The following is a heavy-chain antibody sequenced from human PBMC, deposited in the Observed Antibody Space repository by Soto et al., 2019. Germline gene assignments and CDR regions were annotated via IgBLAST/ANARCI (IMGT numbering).Heavy chain of an antibody. V-gene: IGHV4-59*01. Sequence: SETLSLTCTVSGGSISNYYWSWIRQPPGKGLEWIGYVYSSGSTHYNPSLQSRVTISADTSKNQVSLKVNSVTAADTAVYYCARDHPHSYGVYYFDYWGQGTPVPVSS. CDR2: VYSSGST. CDR1: GGSISNYY. J-gene: IGHJ4*02. CDR3: ARDHPHSYGVYYFDY. D-gene: IGHD5-18*01.